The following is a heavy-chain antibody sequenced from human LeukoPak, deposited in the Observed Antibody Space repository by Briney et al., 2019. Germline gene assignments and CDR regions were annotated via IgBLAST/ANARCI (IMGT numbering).Heavy chain of an antibody. J-gene: IGHJ4*02. CDR1: GGSFSGYY. Sequence: PSETLSLTCAVYGGSFSGYYWSWIRQPPGKGLEWIGEINHSGSTNYNPSLKSRVTISVDTSKNQFSLKLSSVTAADTAVYYCARRRPFGVVTPFDYWGQGTLVTVSS. CDR3: ARRRPFGVVTPFDY. D-gene: IGHD3-3*01. V-gene: IGHV4-34*01. CDR2: INHSGST.